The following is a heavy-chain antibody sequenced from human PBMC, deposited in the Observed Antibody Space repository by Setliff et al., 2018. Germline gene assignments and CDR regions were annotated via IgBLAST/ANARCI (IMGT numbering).Heavy chain of an antibody. V-gene: IGHV3-23*01. Sequence: GGSLRLSCVGSGFTISGYAMTWVRQVPGKGLEWISSIKDSDYSTYYADSVRGRFTISRDNSNNTLYMQMSSLRAEDTAIYSCARDGKQYYYASTGYYRNWFDPWGQGTLVTVSS. CDR2: IKDSDYST. D-gene: IGHD3-22*01. J-gene: IGHJ5*02. CDR3: ARDGKQYYYASTGYYRNWFDP. CDR1: GFTISGYA.